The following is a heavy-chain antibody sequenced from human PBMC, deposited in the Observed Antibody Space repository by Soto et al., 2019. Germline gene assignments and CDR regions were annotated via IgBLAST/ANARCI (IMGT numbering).Heavy chain of an antibody. D-gene: IGHD2-15*01. V-gene: IGHV4-59*01. CDR3: ARLYCSGGSCERRGYFDY. J-gene: IGHJ4*02. CDR1: GGSMSSYH. Sequence: ASETLSLTCTVSGGSMSSYHWSWIRQPPGKGLEWIGYIYYSGSTNYNPSLKSRVTISVDTSKNQFSLKLSSVSAADTAVYFCARLYCSGGSCERRGYFDYWGQGTLVTVSS. CDR2: IYYSGST.